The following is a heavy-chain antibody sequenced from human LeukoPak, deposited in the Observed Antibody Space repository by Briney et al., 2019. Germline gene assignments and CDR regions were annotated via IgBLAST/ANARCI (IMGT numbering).Heavy chain of an antibody. J-gene: IGHJ4*02. Sequence: GGSLRLSCAASDSSFRNHDMSWVRHTSETGLEWVSSIAADGASWYADSVRGRFTLSRDKSQNILYLQMNSLRADDTAIYYCAKGPNFGSWRAVDYWGQGSLVTVSS. CDR2: IAADGAS. D-gene: IGHD3-10*01. V-gene: IGHV3-23*01. CDR3: AKGPNFGSWRAVDY. CDR1: DSSFRNHD.